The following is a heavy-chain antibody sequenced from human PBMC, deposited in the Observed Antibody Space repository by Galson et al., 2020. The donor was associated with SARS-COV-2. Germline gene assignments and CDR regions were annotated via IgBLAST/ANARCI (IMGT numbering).Heavy chain of an antibody. CDR2: INHIGSA. CDR1: GGSFSDYS. CDR3: ARQTTYISVLRGVSYFDF. J-gene: IGHJ4*02. V-gene: IGHV4-34*01. D-gene: IGHD3-10*01. Sequence: SETLSLTCAVFGGSFSDYSWTWIRQPPGKGLEWIGNINHIGSAHYNPSLKSRVTISVDTSKRQFSLRLTSVTAADTAMYFCARQTTYISVLRGVSYFDFWDQGTLVTVSS.